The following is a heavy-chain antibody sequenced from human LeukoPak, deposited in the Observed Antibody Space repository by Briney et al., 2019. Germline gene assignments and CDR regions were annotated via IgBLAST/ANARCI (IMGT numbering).Heavy chain of an antibody. D-gene: IGHD1-14*01. Sequence: SETLSLTCTVSGGSISSSSYYWGWIRQPPGKGLEWIGSIYYSGSTYYNPSLKSRVTISVDTSKNQFSLKLSSVTAADTAVYYCASNPLPGRHYFDYWGQGTLVTVSS. J-gene: IGHJ4*02. CDR3: ASNPLPGRHYFDY. V-gene: IGHV4-39*01. CDR2: IYYSGST. CDR1: GGSISSSSYY.